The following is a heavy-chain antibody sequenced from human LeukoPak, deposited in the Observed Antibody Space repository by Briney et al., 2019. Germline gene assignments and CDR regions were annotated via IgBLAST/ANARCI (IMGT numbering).Heavy chain of an antibody. Sequence: PGGSLRLSCAASGFTVSSNYMSWVRQAPGKGLEWVSIIYSGGSTYYADSVKGRFTISRDNAKNSLYLQMNSLRAEDTAVYYCARDPGNSGAFDIWGQGTMVTVSS. D-gene: IGHD1-26*01. V-gene: IGHV3-53*01. J-gene: IGHJ3*02. CDR3: ARDPGNSGAFDI. CDR2: IYSGGST. CDR1: GFTVSSNY.